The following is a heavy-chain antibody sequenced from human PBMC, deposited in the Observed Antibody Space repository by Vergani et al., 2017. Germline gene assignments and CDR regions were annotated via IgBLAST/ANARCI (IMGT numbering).Heavy chain of an antibody. CDR1: GFTFSSYG. CDR3: ARDFNQLLYRGSYFDY. V-gene: IGHV3-33*01. J-gene: IGHJ4*02. D-gene: IGHD2-2*02. Sequence: QVQLVESGGGVVQPGRSLRLSCAASGFTFSSYGMHWFRQAPGKGLEWVAVIWYDGSNKYYADSVKGRFTISRDNSKNTLYLQMNSLRAEDTAVYYCARDFNQLLYRGSYFDYWGQGTLVTVYS. CDR2: IWYDGSNK.